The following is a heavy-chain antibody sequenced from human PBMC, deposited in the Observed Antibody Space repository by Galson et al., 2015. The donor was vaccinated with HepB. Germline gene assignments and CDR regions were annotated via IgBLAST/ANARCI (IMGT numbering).Heavy chain of an antibody. CDR1: GGSISSYY. Sequence: QVQLQESGPGLVKPSETLSLTCTVSGGSISSYYWSWIRQPPGKGLEWIGYIYYSGSTNYNPSLKSRVTISVDTSKNQFSLKLSSVTAADTAVYYCARELWGGSYSRNDAFDIWGQGTMVTVSS. D-gene: IGHD1-26*01. J-gene: IGHJ3*02. CDR3: ARELWGGSYSRNDAFDI. V-gene: IGHV4-59*01. CDR2: IYYSGST.